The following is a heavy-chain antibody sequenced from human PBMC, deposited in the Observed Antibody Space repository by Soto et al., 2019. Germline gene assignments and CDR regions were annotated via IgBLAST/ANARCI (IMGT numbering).Heavy chain of an antibody. CDR3: TTENYDFWSGYLASANYYGMDV. D-gene: IGHD3-3*01. Sequence: GGSLRLSCAASGFTFSNAWMNWVRQAPGKGLEWVGRIKSKTDGGTTDYAAPVKGRFTISRDDSKNTLYLQMNSLKTEDTAVYYCTTENYDFWSGYLASANYYGMDVWGQGTTVTVSS. J-gene: IGHJ6*02. CDR2: IKSKTDGGTT. V-gene: IGHV3-15*07. CDR1: GFTFSNAW.